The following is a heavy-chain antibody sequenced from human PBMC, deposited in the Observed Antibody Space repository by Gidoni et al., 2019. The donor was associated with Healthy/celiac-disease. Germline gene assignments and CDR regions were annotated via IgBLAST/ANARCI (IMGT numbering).Heavy chain of an antibody. J-gene: IGHJ1*01. Sequence: EVQLLESGGGLVQPGGSLRLSCAASGFTFSSYAMSWVRQAPGKGLEWVSAISGSGGSTYYADSVKGRFTISRDNSKNTLYLQMNSLRAEDTAVYYCAKDSSPYCSSTSCYRLKYFQHWGQGTLVTVSS. CDR2: ISGSGGST. CDR3: AKDSSPYCSSTSCYRLKYFQH. CDR1: GFTFSSYA. D-gene: IGHD2-2*01. V-gene: IGHV3-23*01.